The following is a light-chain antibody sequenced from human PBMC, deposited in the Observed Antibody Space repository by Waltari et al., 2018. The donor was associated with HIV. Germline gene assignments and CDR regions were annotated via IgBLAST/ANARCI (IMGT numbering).Light chain of an antibody. CDR1: QGIRNY. CDR3: QQHNTYPPT. Sequence: DILLTQSPPFLSASVGDRVTISCRASQGIRNYLAWFQQKPGRAPKLLIFGASTLQSGVPSRFSGSGSGTQFTLTISSLQPDDFATYYCQQHNTYPPTFGRGTRLDI. CDR2: GAS. J-gene: IGKJ5*01. V-gene: IGKV1-9*01.